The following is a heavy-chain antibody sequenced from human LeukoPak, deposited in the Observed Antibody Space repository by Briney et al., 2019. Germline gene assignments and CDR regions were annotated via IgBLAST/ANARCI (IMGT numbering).Heavy chain of an antibody. V-gene: IGHV3-74*01. D-gene: IGHD5-12*01. CDR2: INSDGSST. CDR3: ARDIYSGYEGGDY. J-gene: IGHJ4*02. CDR1: GFTFSSYW. Sequence: PGGSLRLSCAASGFTFSSYWMSWVRQAPGKGLVWVSRINSDGSSTSYADSVKGRFTISRDNAKNTLYLQMNSLRAEDTAVYYCARDIYSGYEGGDYWGQGTLVTVSS.